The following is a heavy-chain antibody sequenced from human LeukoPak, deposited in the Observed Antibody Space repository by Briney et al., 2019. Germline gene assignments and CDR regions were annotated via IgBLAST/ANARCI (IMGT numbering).Heavy chain of an antibody. Sequence: PGGSLRLSCAASGFTFSSYAMHWVRQAPGKGLEWVAVISYDGSNKYYADSVRGRFTISRDNSKNTLYLQMNSLRAEDTAVYYCAKAHTGFLFDYWGQGTLVTVSS. CDR1: GFTFSSYA. CDR3: AKAHTGFLFDY. CDR2: ISYDGSNK. V-gene: IGHV3-30-3*01. D-gene: IGHD2/OR15-2a*01. J-gene: IGHJ4*02.